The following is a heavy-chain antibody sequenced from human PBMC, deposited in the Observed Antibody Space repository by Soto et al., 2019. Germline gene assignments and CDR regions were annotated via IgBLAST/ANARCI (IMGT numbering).Heavy chain of an antibody. Sequence: QVQLQESGPGLVKSSETLSLTCTVSGGSVTSEHYYWNWIRQPPGKGLEWIGYFFYTGSTNYNPSLESRLPMSVDEPKNHFSLRLNSVTAADTAVYYCAGGTDGKKVAYWGQGALVTVSS. D-gene: IGHD5-12*01. CDR1: GGSVTSEHYY. V-gene: IGHV4-61*03. J-gene: IGHJ4*02. CDR2: FFYTGST. CDR3: AGGTDGKKVAY.